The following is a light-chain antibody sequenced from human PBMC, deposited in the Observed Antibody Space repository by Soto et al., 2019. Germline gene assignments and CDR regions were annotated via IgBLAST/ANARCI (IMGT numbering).Light chain of an antibody. CDR3: QNYNSYSEA. CDR2: KAS. J-gene: IGKJ1*01. V-gene: IGKV1-5*03. Sequence: DIQMTQSPSTLSGSVGDTVTLTSRASQTISSWLAWYQQKPGKAAKLLIYKASTLKSGVPSRCSGSGSGTEFTLTISSLQPDDFATYYCQNYNSYSEAVGKGTKVDIK. CDR1: QTISSW.